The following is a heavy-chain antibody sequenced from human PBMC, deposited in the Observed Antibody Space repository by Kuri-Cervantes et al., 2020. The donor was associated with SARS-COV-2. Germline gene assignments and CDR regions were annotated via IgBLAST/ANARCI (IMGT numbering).Heavy chain of an antibody. V-gene: IGHV3-23*01. CDR1: GFTFSSYA. CDR2: ISGSGGST. D-gene: IGHD4-17*01. CDR3: AKDDTGDYGPTYFDY. J-gene: IGHJ4*02. Sequence: GESLKISCAASGFTFSSYAMSWVRQAPGKGLEWVSAISGSGGSTYYADSVKGRFTISRDNSKNTLYLQMNSLRAKDTAVYYCAKDDTGDYGPTYFDYWGQGTLVTVSS.